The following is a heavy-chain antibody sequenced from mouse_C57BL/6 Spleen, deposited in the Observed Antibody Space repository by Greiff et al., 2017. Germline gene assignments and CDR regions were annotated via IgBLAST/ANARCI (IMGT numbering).Heavy chain of an antibody. CDR1: GYSITSGYY. V-gene: IGHV3-6*01. CDR3: ARVAYGTLYWYFDV. Sequence: EVKLMESGPGLVKPSQSLSLTCSVTGYSITSGYYWNWIRQFPGNKLEWMGYISYDGSTNYNPSLKNRISITRDTSKNQFFLKLNSVTTEDTATYYCARVAYGTLYWYFDVWGTGTTVTVSS. D-gene: IGHD1-1*01. J-gene: IGHJ1*03. CDR2: ISYDGST.